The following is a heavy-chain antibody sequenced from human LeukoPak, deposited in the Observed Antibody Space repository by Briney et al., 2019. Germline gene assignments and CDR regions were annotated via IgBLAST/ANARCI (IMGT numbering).Heavy chain of an antibody. CDR1: GGSINSSSYY. D-gene: IGHD3-22*01. J-gene: IGHJ4*02. CDR3: ARQVTVSSGYYVQY. CDR2: LYYGGST. Sequence: PSETLSLTCTVSGGSINSSSYYWGWIRQPPGKGLEWIGSLYYGGSTYYHPSLKSRVTISVDTSKNQFSLKVTSVTAADSAVYYCARQVTVSSGYYVQYWGQGTLVTVSS. V-gene: IGHV4-39*01.